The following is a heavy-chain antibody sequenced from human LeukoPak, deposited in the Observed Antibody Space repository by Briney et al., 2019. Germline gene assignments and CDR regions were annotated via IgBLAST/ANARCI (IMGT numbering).Heavy chain of an antibody. J-gene: IGHJ3*02. CDR2: IYHTGST. CDR3: ARDLGTRYYDSSGTDAFDI. V-gene: IGHV4-38-2*02. Sequence: SETLSLTCTVSGYSISSGYSWDWIRQPPGKGLEWIGNIYHTGSTYYNPSLKSRVTISVDTSKNQFSLKLSSVTAADTALYYCARDLGTRYYDSSGTDAFDIWGQGTMVTVSS. D-gene: IGHD3-22*01. CDR1: GYSISSGYS.